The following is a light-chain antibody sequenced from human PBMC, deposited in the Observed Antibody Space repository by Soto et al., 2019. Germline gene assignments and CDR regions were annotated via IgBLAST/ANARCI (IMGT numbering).Light chain of an antibody. CDR1: QSVRSSY. V-gene: IGKV3-20*01. CDR3: QQYGSSPYT. Sequence: EIVLTQSPGTLSLSPGERATLSCRASQSVRSSYLAWYHQKPCQPPRLLIFGASNRATGSPDRFSGSESGTDFTLTSSGLEPEDFAVYYCQQYGSSPYTFGEATRLEIK. J-gene: IGKJ2*01. CDR2: GAS.